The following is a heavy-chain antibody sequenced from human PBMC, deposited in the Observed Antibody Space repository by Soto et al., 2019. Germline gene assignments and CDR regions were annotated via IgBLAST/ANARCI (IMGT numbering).Heavy chain of an antibody. V-gene: IGHV3-23*01. CDR2: ISATGGGT. CDR1: GFKFSNYA. J-gene: IGHJ4*02. D-gene: IGHD3-16*01. Sequence: GGSLRLSCAASGFKFSNYAMSWVRQAPGKGLEWVSLISATGGGTYYADSVKGRFTISRDNSHNTLYLQVHSLTAEDTAVYYCAKDRRAGGNSAFYFDFCGQGAQVIVSS. CDR3: AKDRRAGGNSAFYFDF.